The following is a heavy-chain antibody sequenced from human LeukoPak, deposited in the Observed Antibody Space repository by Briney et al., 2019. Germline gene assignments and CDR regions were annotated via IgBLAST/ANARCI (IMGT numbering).Heavy chain of an antibody. Sequence: PSETLSLTCTVSGGSISSSSYYWGWIRQPPGKGLEWIGNIYYSGSTYYNPSLKSRVTISVDTSKNQFSLKLSSVTAADTAVYYCATNVEMATITYFDYWGQGTLVTVSS. CDR3: ATNVEMATITYFDY. D-gene: IGHD5-24*01. CDR1: GGSISSSSYY. J-gene: IGHJ4*02. V-gene: IGHV4-39*07. CDR2: IYYSGST.